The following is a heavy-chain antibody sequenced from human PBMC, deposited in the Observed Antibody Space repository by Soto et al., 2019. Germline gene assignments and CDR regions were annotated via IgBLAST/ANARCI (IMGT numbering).Heavy chain of an antibody. V-gene: IGHV4-59*08. CDR1: GSSITNYQ. D-gene: IGHD3-10*01. CDR3: ARHAGSLGY. Sequence: QVHLQASGPGLVKPSETLSLTCTISGSSITNYQWSWIRQPPGKGLEWIGHVYYSGSANYNPTLKIRVTIAIDTSKSQFSLNLGSVTAAETAVYFCARHAGSLGYWCQGTLVTVSS. CDR2: VYYSGSA. J-gene: IGHJ4*02.